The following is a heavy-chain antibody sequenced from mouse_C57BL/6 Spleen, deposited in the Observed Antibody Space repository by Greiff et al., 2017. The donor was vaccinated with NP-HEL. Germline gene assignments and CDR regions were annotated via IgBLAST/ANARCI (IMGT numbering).Heavy chain of an antibody. D-gene: IGHD1-1*01. V-gene: IGHV1-55*01. CDR3: AIITTVASPYAMDY. J-gene: IGHJ4*01. CDR1: GYTFTSYW. Sequence: QVQLQQPGAELVKPGASVKMSCKASGYTFTSYWITWVKQRPGQGLEWIGDIYPGSGSTNYNEKFKSKATLTVDTSSSTAYMQLSSLTSEDSAVYYCAIITTVASPYAMDYWGQGTSVTVSS. CDR2: IYPGSGST.